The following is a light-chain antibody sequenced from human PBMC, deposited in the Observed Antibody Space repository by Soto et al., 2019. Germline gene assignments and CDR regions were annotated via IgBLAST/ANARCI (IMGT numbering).Light chain of an antibody. CDR3: QQYGSSPRS. CDR1: QSISSSY. CDR2: GAS. Sequence: EIVLTQSPGTLSLSPGERATLSCRASQSISSSYLAWYQQRRDPAPRLLIYGASSRATGTTDRFSGSGSGTDFTLTISRLEHEDFAVYFCQQYGSSPRSFGHGTKVEVK. V-gene: IGKV3-20*01. J-gene: IGKJ1*01.